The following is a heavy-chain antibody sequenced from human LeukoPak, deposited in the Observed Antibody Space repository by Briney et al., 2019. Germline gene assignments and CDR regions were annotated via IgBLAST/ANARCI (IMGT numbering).Heavy chain of an antibody. J-gene: IGHJ4*02. CDR3: TTDPRSDTSV. CDR1: GFTFNNAW. D-gene: IGHD3-22*01. Sequence: GGSLRLSCVASGFTFNNAWMSWVRQAPGKGLECVGRIKSKIDGGTTEYGAPVKGRFTISRDDLKNTLYLQMNSLKTEDSGVYYCTTDPRSDTSVWGQGTLVTVSS. CDR2: IKSKIDGGTT. V-gene: IGHV3-15*01.